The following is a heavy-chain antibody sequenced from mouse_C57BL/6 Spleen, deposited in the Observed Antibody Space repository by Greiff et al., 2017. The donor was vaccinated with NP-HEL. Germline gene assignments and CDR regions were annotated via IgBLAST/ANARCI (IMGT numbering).Heavy chain of an antibody. Sequence: EVQLVESGGGLVKPGGSLKLSCAASGFTFSSYAMSWVRQTPEKRLEWVATISDGGSYTYYPDNVKGRFTISRDNAKNNLYLQMSHLKSEDTAMYYCARDYGSSRYYFDYWGQGTTLTVSS. V-gene: IGHV5-4*01. CDR2: ISDGGSYT. CDR1: GFTFSSYA. D-gene: IGHD1-1*01. J-gene: IGHJ2*01. CDR3: ARDYGSSRYYFDY.